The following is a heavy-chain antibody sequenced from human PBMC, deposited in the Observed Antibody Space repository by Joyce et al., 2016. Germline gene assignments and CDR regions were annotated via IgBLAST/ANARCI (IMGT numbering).Heavy chain of an antibody. J-gene: IGHJ4*02. V-gene: IGHV3-23*01. CDR1: GFTFSSYA. CDR2: ISATGGST. CDR3: AKSSGSGSTYYFDF. D-gene: IGHD3-10*01. Sequence: EVQLLESGGGLVQPGGSPRLSCAASGFTFSSYAMNWFRQTPGKGLGWVAAISATGGSTYYADSVKGRFTISRDSSKNTLYLQMNSLRAEDTAVYYCAKSSGSGSTYYFDFWGQGTLVTVSS.